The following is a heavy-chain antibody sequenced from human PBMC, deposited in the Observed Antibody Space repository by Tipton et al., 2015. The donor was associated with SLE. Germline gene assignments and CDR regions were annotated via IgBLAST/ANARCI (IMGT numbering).Heavy chain of an antibody. D-gene: IGHD3-16*01. CDR2: IYHNESP. CDR3: ATGIVVKFVGSLPIYAYNT. CDR1: GGSISEYY. J-gene: IGHJ3*02. Sequence: TLSLTCTVSGGSISEYYWTWIRQAPGKGLEWIGYIYHNESPTYSPSLRRRVTMSVETSRNQISLKLTSVTAADTALYYCATGIVVKFVGSLPIYAYNTWGQGTMVTVSS. V-gene: IGHV4-59*07.